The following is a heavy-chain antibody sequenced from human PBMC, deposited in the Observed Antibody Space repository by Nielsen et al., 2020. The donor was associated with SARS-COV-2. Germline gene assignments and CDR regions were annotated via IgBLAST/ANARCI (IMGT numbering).Heavy chain of an antibody. CDR2: ISWNSGSI. CDR1: GFTFDDYA. CDR3: AKDLYYYDSSGTIFDY. D-gene: IGHD3-22*01. J-gene: IGHJ4*02. V-gene: IGHV3-9*01. Sequence: SLRLSCAASGFTFDDYAMHWVRQAPGKGLEWVSGISWNSGSIGYADSVKGRFTISRDNAKNSLYLQMNSLRAEDTALYYCAKDLYYYDSSGTIFDYWGQGTLVTVSS.